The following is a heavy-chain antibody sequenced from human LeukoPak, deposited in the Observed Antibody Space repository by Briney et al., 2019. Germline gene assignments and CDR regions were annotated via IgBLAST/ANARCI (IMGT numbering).Heavy chain of an antibody. Sequence: GGSLRLSCAASGFTFSSYSMNWVRQAPGKGLEWVSSISSSSSYIYYADSVKGRFTISRDNAKNSLYLQMNSLRAEDTAVYYCARGLRGVIQLPAVYWGQGTLVTVSS. D-gene: IGHD3-10*01. CDR1: GFTFSSYS. V-gene: IGHV3-21*01. J-gene: IGHJ4*02. CDR3: ARGLRGVIQLPAVY. CDR2: ISSSSSYI.